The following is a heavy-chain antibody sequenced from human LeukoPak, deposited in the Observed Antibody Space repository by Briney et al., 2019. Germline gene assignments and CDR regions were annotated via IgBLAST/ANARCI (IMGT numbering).Heavy chain of an antibody. CDR3: ARNPREGFNLHFEF. J-gene: IGHJ4*02. Sequence: PSETLSLTCTVSGGSISSSSYYWGWIRQPPGKGLEWIGSIYYSGSTYYNLSLKSRVTISVDTSKNQFSLKLRSVTAADTAGYFFARNPREGFNLHFEFWGQGTLVTVFS. CDR1: GGSISSSSYY. CDR2: IYYSGST. V-gene: IGHV4-39*07. D-gene: IGHD1-1*01.